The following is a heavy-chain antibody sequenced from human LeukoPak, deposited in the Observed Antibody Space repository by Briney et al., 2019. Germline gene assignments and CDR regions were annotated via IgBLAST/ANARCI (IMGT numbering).Heavy chain of an antibody. CDR3: ARDSGHDAFDI. CDR1: GFTVSTNY. J-gene: IGHJ3*02. Sequence: PGGSLTLSCAASGFTVSTNYVSWVRPAPGKGLAGVSGIYRSGSTYYADSVKGRFTISRDNSKNTLYLQMNRLRAEDTVVYYCARDSGHDAFDIWGQGTMVTVSS. V-gene: IGHV3-53*01. CDR2: IYRSGST.